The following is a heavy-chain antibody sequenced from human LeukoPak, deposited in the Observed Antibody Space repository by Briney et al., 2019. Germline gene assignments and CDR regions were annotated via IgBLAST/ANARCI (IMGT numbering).Heavy chain of an antibody. D-gene: IGHD2-15*01. J-gene: IGHJ5*02. V-gene: IGHV4-59*01. Sequence: PSETLSLTCTVSGGSISNYYWSWIRQPPGKGLEWIGYIYYSGSTNYNPSLKSRVTISVDTSENQFSLKLSSVTAADTAFYYCARGGVVASTLHWFDPWGQGTLVTVSS. CDR2: IYYSGST. CDR1: GGSISNYY. CDR3: ARGGVVASTLHWFDP.